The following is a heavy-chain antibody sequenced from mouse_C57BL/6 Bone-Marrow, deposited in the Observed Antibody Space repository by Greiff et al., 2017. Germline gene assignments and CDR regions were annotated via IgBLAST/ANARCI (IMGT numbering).Heavy chain of an antibody. CDR2: ISDGGSYP. CDR3: ARGWLLRGAY. Sequence: EVKLMESGGGLVKPGGSLKLSCAASGFTFSSYALSWVRQTPEKRLEWVATISDGGSYPSYPDNVKGRFTISRDNAKNNLYLQMSHLKSEDTAMYYCARGWLLRGAYWGQGTLVTVSA. J-gene: IGHJ3*01. V-gene: IGHV5-4*03. CDR1: GFTFSSYA. D-gene: IGHD2-3*01.